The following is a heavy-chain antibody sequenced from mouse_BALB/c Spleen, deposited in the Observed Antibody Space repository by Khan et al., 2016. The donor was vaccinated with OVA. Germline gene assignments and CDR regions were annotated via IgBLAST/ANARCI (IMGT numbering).Heavy chain of an antibody. V-gene: IGHV2-9-2*01. CDR1: DFSLSNYD. CDR2: IWTGGGT. CDR3: VRGLLK. J-gene: IGHJ4*01. Sequence: VELKESGPGLVAPSQSLSITCTVSDFSLSNYDISWFRQPPGKGLEWLGLIWTGGGTNYNSAFMSRLSISKDNSKSQVFLKMNSLQTDDTAIYYCVRGLLKWGQGTSVTVSS. D-gene: IGHD1-1*01.